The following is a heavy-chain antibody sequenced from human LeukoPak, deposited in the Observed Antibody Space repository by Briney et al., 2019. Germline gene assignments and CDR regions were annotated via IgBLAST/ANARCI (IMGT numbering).Heavy chain of an antibody. CDR3: ATSGYSYGYYFHY. Sequence: GGSLRLSCAAPGFTFSSYGKHWVRQAPGKGLEWVAFIRYDGSNKYYADSVKGRFTISRDNSKNTLYLQMNSLRAEDTAVYYCATSGYSYGYYFHYWGQGTLVTVSS. D-gene: IGHD5-18*01. CDR2: IRYDGSNK. J-gene: IGHJ4*02. CDR1: GFTFSSYG. V-gene: IGHV3-30*02.